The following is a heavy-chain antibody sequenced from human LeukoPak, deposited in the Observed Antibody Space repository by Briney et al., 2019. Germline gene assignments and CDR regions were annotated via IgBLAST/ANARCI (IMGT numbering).Heavy chain of an antibody. V-gene: IGHV3-48*03. CDR1: GFTFSSYE. Sequence: PGGSLRLYCAASGFTFSSYEMNWDRQAPGKGLEWVSYISSSGSTIYYADSVKGRFTISRDNAKNSLYLQMNSLRAEDTAVYYCARGFIAAAGTLAYWGQGTLVTVSS. CDR3: ARGFIAAAGTLAY. CDR2: ISSSGSTI. D-gene: IGHD6-13*01. J-gene: IGHJ4*02.